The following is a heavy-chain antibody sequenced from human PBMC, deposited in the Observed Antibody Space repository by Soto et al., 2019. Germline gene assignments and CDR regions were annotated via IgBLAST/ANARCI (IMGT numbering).Heavy chain of an antibody. CDR3: ARATYYYGSGSYNFDY. Sequence: KQSQTLSLTCAISGDSVSSSGAAWNWIRQSPSRGLEWLGRTYYRSKWYNDYPLSVKSRVTINPDTSKNQFSLQLNSVTPEDTAVYYCARATYYYGSGSYNFDYWGQGTRVTVSS. CDR1: GDSVSSSGAA. D-gene: IGHD3-10*01. V-gene: IGHV6-1*01. CDR2: TYYRSKWYN. J-gene: IGHJ4*02.